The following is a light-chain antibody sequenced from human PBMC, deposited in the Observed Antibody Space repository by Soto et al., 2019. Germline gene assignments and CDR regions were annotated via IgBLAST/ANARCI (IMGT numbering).Light chain of an antibody. J-gene: IGLJ3*02. CDR2: LNSDGSH. V-gene: IGLV4-69*02. CDR1: SGHSNYA. Sequence: QSVLTQSSSASASLGDSVRLTCTLSSGHSNYAIAWHQQQPQKGPRYLMKLNSDGSHTKGDGIPDRFSGSSSGAERYLTISSLQSDDEADYYCQTWDSGILVFGGGTQLTVL. CDR3: QTWDSGILV.